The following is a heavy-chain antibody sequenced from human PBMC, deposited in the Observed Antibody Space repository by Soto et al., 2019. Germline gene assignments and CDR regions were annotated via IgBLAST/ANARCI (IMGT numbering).Heavy chain of an antibody. CDR2: IYYSGST. V-gene: IGHV4-31*03. J-gene: IGHJ4*02. CDR1: GGSISNGGYY. CDR3: ARGVLTGYYRTRTFDC. D-gene: IGHD3-9*01. Sequence: QVQLQESGPGLVKPSQTLSLTCTVSGGSISNGGYYWSWIRQHPGTGMEWIGYIYYSGSTYSNPSLKSRVTISVDTSKNQFSLKLSDVTDADTAVYYCARGVLTGYYRTRTFDCWGEGTLVTVSS.